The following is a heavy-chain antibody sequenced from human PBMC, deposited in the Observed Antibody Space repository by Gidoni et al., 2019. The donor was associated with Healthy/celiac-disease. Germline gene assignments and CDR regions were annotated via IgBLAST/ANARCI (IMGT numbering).Heavy chain of an antibody. V-gene: IGHV4-39*01. CDR1: GGSISSSSYY. Sequence: QLQLQESGPGLVKPSETLSLTCTVSGGSISSSSYYWGWIRQPPGKGLEWIGSIYYSGSTYYNPSLKSRVTISVDTSKNQFSLKLSSVTAADTAVYYCARHDSSSWYDGPEYYFDYWGQGTLVTVSS. D-gene: IGHD6-13*01. J-gene: IGHJ4*02. CDR2: IYYSGST. CDR3: ARHDSSSWYDGPEYYFDY.